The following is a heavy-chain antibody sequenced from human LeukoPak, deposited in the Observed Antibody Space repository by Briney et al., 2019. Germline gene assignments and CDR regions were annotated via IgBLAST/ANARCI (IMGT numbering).Heavy chain of an antibody. CDR1: GFTFSSYW. V-gene: IGHV3-7*01. D-gene: IGHD5-18*01. Sequence: GGSLRLSCAASGFTFSSYWMTWVRQAPGKGLEWVANIKQDASEKFYVDSVKGRFTISRDNAKNSLYLQMNSLRAEDTAVYYCARVTRGYSYGVDYWGQGTLVTVSS. CDR2: IKQDASEK. J-gene: IGHJ4*02. CDR3: ARVTRGYSYGVDY.